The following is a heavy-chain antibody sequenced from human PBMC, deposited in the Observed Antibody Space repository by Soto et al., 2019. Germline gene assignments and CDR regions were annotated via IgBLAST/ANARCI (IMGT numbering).Heavy chain of an antibody. CDR2: IYPADSDT. D-gene: IGHD2-8*02. J-gene: IGHJ4*02. V-gene: IGHV5-51*01. Sequence: GEXXKISCXGSGYSFTNYWIAWVRQMPGKGLEWMGIIYPADSDTKYSPSFQGQVTISADKSTKTAYLQWSSLKASDTAMYYCASSVLVTSTMNYFDLWGQGVLVTVSS. CDR1: GYSFTNYW. CDR3: ASSVLVTSTMNYFDL.